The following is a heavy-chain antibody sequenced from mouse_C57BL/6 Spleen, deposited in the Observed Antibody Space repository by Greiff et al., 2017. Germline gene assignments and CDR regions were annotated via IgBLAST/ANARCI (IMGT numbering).Heavy chain of an antibody. Sequence: QVQLQQPGAELVRPGSSVKLSCKASGYTFTSYWMHWVKQRPIQGLEWIGNIDPSDSETHYNQKFKDKATLTVDKSSSTAYMQLSSLTTEDSAVYYCARPDYYGSSWDYWGQGATLTVSS. CDR2: IDPSDSET. D-gene: IGHD1-1*01. J-gene: IGHJ2*01. V-gene: IGHV1-52*01. CDR1: GYTFTSYW. CDR3: ARPDYYGSSWDY.